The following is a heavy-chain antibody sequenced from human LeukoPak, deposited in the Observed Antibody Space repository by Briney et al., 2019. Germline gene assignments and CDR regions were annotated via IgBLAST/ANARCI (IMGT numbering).Heavy chain of an antibody. V-gene: IGHV4-34*01. CDR1: GGSFSGYY. Sequence: SETASLTCAVYGGSFSGYYWSWVRQPPGKGLEWIGEINHSGSTNYNPSLKSRVTISVDTSKNQFSLKLSSVTAADTAVYYCARDRAEYYDYWGQGTLVTVSS. D-gene: IGHD3-10*01. J-gene: IGHJ4*02. CDR2: INHSGST. CDR3: ARDRAEYYDY.